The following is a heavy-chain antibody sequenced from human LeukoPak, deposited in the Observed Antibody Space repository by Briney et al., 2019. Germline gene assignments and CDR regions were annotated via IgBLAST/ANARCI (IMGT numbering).Heavy chain of an antibody. CDR1: GFTFSSYG. J-gene: IGHJ5*02. CDR2: IWYDGSNK. Sequence: PAGRSLRLSWAASGFTFSSYGRHWVRQAPGKGLEWVAVIWYDGSNKYYADSVKGRFTISRDNSKNTLYLQMNSLRAEDTAVYYCARDLNWFDPWGQGTLVTVSS. CDR3: ARDLNWFDP. V-gene: IGHV3-33*01.